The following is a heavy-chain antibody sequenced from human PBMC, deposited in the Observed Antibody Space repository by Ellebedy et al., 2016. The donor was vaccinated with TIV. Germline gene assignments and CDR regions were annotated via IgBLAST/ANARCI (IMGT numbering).Heavy chain of an antibody. CDR1: GYTFTSYY. CDR2: INPSGGST. J-gene: IGHJ6*02. V-gene: IGHV1-46*01. CDR3: TTGYGDYGMDV. Sequence: ASVKVSCKASGYTFTSYYMHWVRQAPGQGLEWMGIINPSGGSTSYAQKFQGRVTMTRDASTSTVYMELSSLRSEDTAVYYCTTGYGDYGMDVWGQGTTVTVSS. D-gene: IGHD4-17*01.